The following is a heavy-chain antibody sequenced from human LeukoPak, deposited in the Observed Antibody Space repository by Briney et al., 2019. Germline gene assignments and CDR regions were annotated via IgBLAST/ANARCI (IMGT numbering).Heavy chain of an antibody. J-gene: IGHJ6*02. CDR2: ISSTGGTI. Sequence: GGSLRLSCAASGFSFSDYYMTWIRQAPGKGLEWVSYISSTGGTIYYADSVKGRFTVSKNNAKSSLNLQMTSLRAEDTAIYYCARGGGSHYYYHYGMDVWGQGTTVTVSS. V-gene: IGHV3-11*01. CDR1: GFSFSDYY. CDR3: ARGGGSHYYYHYGMDV. D-gene: IGHD1-26*01.